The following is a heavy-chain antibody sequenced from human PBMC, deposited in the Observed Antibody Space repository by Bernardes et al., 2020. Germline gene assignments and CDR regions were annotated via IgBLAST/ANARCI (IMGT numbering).Heavy chain of an antibody. J-gene: IGHJ4*02. V-gene: IGHV3-7*01. Sequence: GGSLRLSCAASGFIFGSSWMSWVRQAPGKGLEWVANIKKDGSEEYYVDSVKGRFTISRDNIKKSLYLQMNSLRAEDKAVYYCANYYGGNSFDYWGQGTLVTVSS. CDR1: GFIFGSSW. CDR2: IKKDGSEE. CDR3: ANYYGGNSFDY. D-gene: IGHD1-26*01.